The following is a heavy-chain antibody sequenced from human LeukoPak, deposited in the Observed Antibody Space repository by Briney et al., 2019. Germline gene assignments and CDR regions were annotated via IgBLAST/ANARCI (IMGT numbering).Heavy chain of an antibody. J-gene: IGHJ4*02. D-gene: IGHD1-26*01. Sequence: PGGSRRPSGAAPGLTFTNYGIHWVGQAPGEGRVWVSRINSDGSVTRYADSVKGRFTISRDNAKNTVFLQMNSLKTEDTAVYYCARDRGALDSWGQGTLVTVSS. CDR3: ARDRGALDS. V-gene: IGHV3-74*01. CDR1: GLTFTNYG. CDR2: INSDGSVT.